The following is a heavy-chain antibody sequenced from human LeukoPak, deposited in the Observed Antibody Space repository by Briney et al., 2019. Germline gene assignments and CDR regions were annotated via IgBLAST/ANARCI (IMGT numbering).Heavy chain of an antibody. D-gene: IGHD6-6*01. CDR2: INPNSGGT. CDR3: AREWPTSIAAYFDY. CDR1: GYTFTGHY. Sequence: GASVKVSCKASGYTFTGHYMHWVRQAPGQGLEWMGWINPNSGGTNYAQKFQGRVTMTRDTSISTAYMELSRLRSDDTAVYYCAREWPTSIAAYFDYWGQGTLVTVSS. V-gene: IGHV1-2*02. J-gene: IGHJ4*02.